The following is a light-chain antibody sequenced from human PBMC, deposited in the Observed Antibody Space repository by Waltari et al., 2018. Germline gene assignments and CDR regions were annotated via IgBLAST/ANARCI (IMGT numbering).Light chain of an antibody. V-gene: IGLV2-23*02. J-gene: IGLJ2*01. Sequence: QSALTQPASVSGSPGQSITISCTGTSSDVGSFHLVSWYQQHPGKAPKLMISEVTKRPSGVSNRFSGSKSGNTASLTISGLQAEDEAEYYCFSFAGSRTFHVIFGGGTKLTVL. CDR1: SSDVGSFHL. CDR2: EVT. CDR3: FSFAGSRTFHVI.